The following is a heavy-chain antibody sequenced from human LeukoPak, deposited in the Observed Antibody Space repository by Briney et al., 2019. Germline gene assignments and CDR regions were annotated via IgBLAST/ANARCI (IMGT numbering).Heavy chain of an antibody. Sequence: PGGSLRLSCAASGFTYTNYWVSWFRQAPGQGLEWVASIKQDGSERYYVDSVKGRFTISRDNAKTSLFLQLSSLRVEDTAVYYCARGSMHVYHLYTDYWGQGTLVTVSS. CDR1: GFTYTNYW. V-gene: IGHV3-7*01. D-gene: IGHD3-16*01. J-gene: IGHJ4*02. CDR3: ARGSMHVYHLYTDY. CDR2: IKQDGSER.